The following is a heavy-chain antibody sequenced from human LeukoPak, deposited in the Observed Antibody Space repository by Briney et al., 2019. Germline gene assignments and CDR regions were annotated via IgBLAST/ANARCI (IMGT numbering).Heavy chain of an antibody. V-gene: IGHV4-31*03. CDR2: IYYSGST. J-gene: IGHJ4*02. CDR1: GGSICSGGYY. Sequence: SQTLSLTCTVSGGSICSGGYYWSWIRQHPGKGLEWIAYIYYSGSTYYNPSLKSRVTISVDTSKNQYSLKLSSVTAADTPVYDCARDSFGGVIDYWGQGTLVTVSS. CDR3: ARDSFGGVIDY. D-gene: IGHD3-16*02.